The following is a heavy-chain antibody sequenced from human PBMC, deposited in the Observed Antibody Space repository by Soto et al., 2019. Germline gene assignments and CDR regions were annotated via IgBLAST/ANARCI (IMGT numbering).Heavy chain of an antibody. J-gene: IGHJ4*02. CDR1: GFTFSSYE. D-gene: IGHD1-26*01. V-gene: IGHV3-48*03. Sequence: PGGSLRLSCAASGFTFSSYEMNWVRQAPGKGLEWLSYISSSGGTMYYADSVKGRFTISRDNAKNSLYLLMNSLRAEDTAVYYRARDSREGGVFDYWGQGTLVTVSS. CDR3: ARDSREGGVFDY. CDR2: ISSSGGTM.